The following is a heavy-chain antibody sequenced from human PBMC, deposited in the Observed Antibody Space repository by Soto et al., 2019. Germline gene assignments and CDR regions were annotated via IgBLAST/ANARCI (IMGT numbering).Heavy chain of an antibody. CDR3: ARGREVRNCFDP. CDR1: GGSISSGGYY. V-gene: IGHV4-31*03. CDR2: IYYSGST. D-gene: IGHD3-10*01. Sequence: PSETLSLTATVSGGSISSGGYYWSWIRQHPGKGLEWIGYIYYSGSTYYNPSLKSRVTISVDTSKNQFSLKLSSVTAADTAVYYCARGREVRNCFDPWGPGTLVTVSP. J-gene: IGHJ5*02.